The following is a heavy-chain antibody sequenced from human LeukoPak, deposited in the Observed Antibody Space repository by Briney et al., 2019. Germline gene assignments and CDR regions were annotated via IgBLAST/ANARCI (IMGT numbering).Heavy chain of an antibody. CDR3: ARADTAMVLHFDY. D-gene: IGHD5-18*01. Sequence: ASVKVSCKASGYTFTGYYMHWVRQAPGQGLEWMGWISAYNGNTNYAQKLQGRVTMTTDTSTSTAYMELRSLRSDDTAVYYCARADTAMVLHFDYWGQGTLVTVSS. CDR2: ISAYNGNT. V-gene: IGHV1-18*04. J-gene: IGHJ4*02. CDR1: GYTFTGYY.